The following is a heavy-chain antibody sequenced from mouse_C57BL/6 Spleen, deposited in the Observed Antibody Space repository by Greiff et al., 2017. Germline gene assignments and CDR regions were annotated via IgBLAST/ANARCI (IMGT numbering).Heavy chain of an antibody. CDR1: GYTFTSYW. CDR2: IHPSDSDT. D-gene: IGHD1-1*01. CDR3: AIDYYGSSYVYYFDY. J-gene: IGHJ2*01. Sequence: QVQLKQPGAELVKPGASVKVSCKASGYTFTSYWMHWVKQRPGQGLEWIGRIHPSDSDTNYNQKFKGKATLTVDKSSSTAYMQLSSLTSEDSAVYYCAIDYYGSSYVYYFDYWGQGTTLTVSS. V-gene: IGHV1-74*01.